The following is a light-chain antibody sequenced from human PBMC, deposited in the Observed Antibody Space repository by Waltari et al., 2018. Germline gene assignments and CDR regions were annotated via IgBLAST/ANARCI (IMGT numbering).Light chain of an antibody. CDR1: SSDIGAYNY. CDR3: SSYTSSSSLV. J-gene: IGLJ3*02. Sequence: SALTQPASVSGSPGQSITISCTGTSSDIGAYNYVSWYQQHPGKAPKLMIYDVTKRPSGVSNRFSGSKSGNTASLTISGLQAEDEADYYCSSYTSSSSLVFGGGTKLTVL. CDR2: DVT. V-gene: IGLV2-14*01.